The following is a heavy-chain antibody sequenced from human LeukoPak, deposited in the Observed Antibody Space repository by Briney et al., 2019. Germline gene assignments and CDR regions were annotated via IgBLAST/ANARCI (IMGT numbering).Heavy chain of an antibody. CDR2: IYHSGST. Sequence: SETLSLTCAVSGGSISSGGYSWSWIRQPPGKGLEWIGYIYHSGSTYYNPSLKSRVTIPVDRSKNQFSLKLSSVTAADTAVYYCASYYYYGSGSYFDYWGQGTLVTVSS. D-gene: IGHD3-10*01. V-gene: IGHV4-30-2*01. CDR3: ASYYYYGSGSYFDY. J-gene: IGHJ4*02. CDR1: GGSISSGGYS.